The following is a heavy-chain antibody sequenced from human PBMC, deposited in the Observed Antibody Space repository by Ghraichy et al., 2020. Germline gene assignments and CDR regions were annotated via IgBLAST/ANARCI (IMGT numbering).Heavy chain of an antibody. V-gene: IGHV4-39*07. CDR1: GGSISSSSYY. CDR3: ARGVTIFGVVTPQGY. D-gene: IGHD3-3*01. J-gene: IGHJ4*02. Sequence: SETLSLTCTVSGGSISSSSYYWGWIRQPPGKGLEWIGSIYYSGSTYYNPSLKSRVTISVDTSKNQFSLKLSSVTAADTAVYYCARGVTIFGVVTPQGYWGQGTLVTVSS. CDR2: IYYSGST.